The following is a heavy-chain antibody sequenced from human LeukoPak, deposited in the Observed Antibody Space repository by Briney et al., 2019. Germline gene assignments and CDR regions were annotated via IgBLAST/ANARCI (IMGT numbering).Heavy chain of an antibody. V-gene: IGHV1-46*01. CDR1: GYTFTSYY. J-gene: IGHJ4*02. CDR2: INPSGGST. D-gene: IGHD3-10*01. CDR3: ARGYYGSGSSDY. Sequence: ASVKVSCKASGYTFTSYYMHWVRQAPGQGLEWMGIINPSGGSTSYAQKFQGRVTMTRDTSISTAYMELSSLRSEATAVYYCARGYYGSGSSDYWGQGTLVTVSS.